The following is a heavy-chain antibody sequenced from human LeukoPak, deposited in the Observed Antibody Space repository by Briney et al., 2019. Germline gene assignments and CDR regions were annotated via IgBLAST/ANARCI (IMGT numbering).Heavy chain of an antibody. CDR3: ARDRQIAY. V-gene: IGHV3-7*01. CDR2: IKQDGSEK. J-gene: IGHJ4*02. CDR1: GFTFSNYW. Sequence: PGGSLRLSCAASGFTFSNYWLTWVRQAPGQGLEWVANIKQDGSEKQYVDSVKGRLTISSDNAKNSLYLQMNSLRGEDTAVYYCARDRQIAYWGQGTLVTVSS.